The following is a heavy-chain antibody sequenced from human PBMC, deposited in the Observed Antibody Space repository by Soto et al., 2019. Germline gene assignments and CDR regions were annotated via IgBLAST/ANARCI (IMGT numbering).Heavy chain of an antibody. CDR3: AKDKSFSSSSFFPDYCWFDP. J-gene: IGHJ5*02. V-gene: IGHV3-23*01. CDR1: GFTFSSYA. D-gene: IGHD6-6*01. Sequence: GGSLRLSCAASGFTFSSYAMSWVRQAPGKGLEWVSAISGSGGSTYYADSVKGRFTISRDNSKNTLYLQMNSLRAEDTAVYYCAKDKSFSSSSFFPDYCWFDPWGQGTLVTVSS. CDR2: ISGSGGST.